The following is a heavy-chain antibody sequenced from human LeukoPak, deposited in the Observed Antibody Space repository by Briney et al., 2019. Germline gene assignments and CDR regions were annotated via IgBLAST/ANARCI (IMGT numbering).Heavy chain of an antibody. CDR2: ITSSSSYI. CDR3: ARESGYNLGSVVDY. CDR1: GFTFSSYN. V-gene: IGHV3-21*01. D-gene: IGHD5-18*01. J-gene: IGHJ4*02. Sequence: GGSLRLSCAASGFTFSSYNMNWVRQAPGKGLEWVSSITSSSSYIYYADSVRGRFTISRDNAKNSLFLQMNSLRAEDTAVYYCARESGYNLGSVVDYWGQGTLVTVSS.